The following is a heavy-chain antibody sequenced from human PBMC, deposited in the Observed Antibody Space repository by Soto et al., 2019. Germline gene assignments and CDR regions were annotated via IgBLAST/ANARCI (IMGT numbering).Heavy chain of an antibody. V-gene: IGHV3-74*01. CDR1: GFTFSSYW. Sequence: EVQLVESGGGLVQPGGSLRLSCAATGFTFSSYWMQWVRQAPGKGLVWVSRINSDGSTTSYADSVKGRFTISRDNAKNTLYLQMNSLRDDDTAVYYCARNRGYGDYYLDYWGQGTLVTVSS. CDR3: ARNRGYGDYYLDY. J-gene: IGHJ4*02. D-gene: IGHD4-17*01. CDR2: INSDGSTT.